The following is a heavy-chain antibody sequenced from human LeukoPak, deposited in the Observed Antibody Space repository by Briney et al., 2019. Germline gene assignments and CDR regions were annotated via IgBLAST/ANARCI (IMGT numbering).Heavy chain of an antibody. CDR3: AKDGGAGYCSSTSCYNPPPGDY. V-gene: IGHV3-21*04. CDR2: ISSSSSYI. Sequence: GGSLKLSCAASGFTFSSYSMNWVRQAPGKGLEWVSSISSSSSYIYYADSVKGRFTISRDNSKNTLYLQMNSLRAEDTAVYYCAKDGGAGYCSSTSCYNPPPGDYWGQGTLVTVSS. D-gene: IGHD2-2*02. CDR1: GFTFSSYS. J-gene: IGHJ4*02.